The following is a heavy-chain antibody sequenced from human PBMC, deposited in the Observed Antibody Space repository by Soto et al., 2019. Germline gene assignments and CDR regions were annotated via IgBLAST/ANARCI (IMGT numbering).Heavy chain of an antibody. CDR1: GGSISSSNW. CDR3: ARDRDYYDSSGAYFDY. D-gene: IGHD3-22*01. V-gene: IGHV4-4*02. J-gene: IGHJ4*02. Sequence: SETLSLTRAVSGGSISSSNWWSWVRQPPGKGLEWIGEIYHSGSTNYNPSLKSRVTISVDKSKNQFSLKLSSVTAADTAVYYCARDRDYYDSSGAYFDYWGQGTLVTVSS. CDR2: IYHSGST.